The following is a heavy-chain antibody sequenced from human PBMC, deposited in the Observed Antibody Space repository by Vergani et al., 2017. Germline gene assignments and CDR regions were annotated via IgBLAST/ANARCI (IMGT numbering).Heavy chain of an antibody. CDR3: ARDSALGGTFDS. J-gene: IGHJ4*02. CDR1: GYSIRNGYY. CDR2: IYYSGRT. D-gene: IGHD1-26*01. Sequence: QVQLQESGPGLVEPSETLSLTCAVSGYSIRNGYYLSWVRQPAGKGLEWIGRIYYSGRTDYNPSLESRVTISVDTSKNTFSLKLNSVTAADTAIYYCARDSALGGTFDSWGQGTLVSVSS. V-gene: IGHV4-38-2*02.